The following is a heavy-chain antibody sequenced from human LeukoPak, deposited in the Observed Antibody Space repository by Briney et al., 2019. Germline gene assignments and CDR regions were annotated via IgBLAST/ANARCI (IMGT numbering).Heavy chain of an antibody. CDR2: IKRDGSEK. CDR1: GFTFSSYW. J-gene: IGHJ6*02. CDR3: ARDTGSSGWYPDGMDV. Sequence: GGSLRLSCAASGFTFSSYWMSWVRQAPGKGLEWVANIKRDGSEKYYVDSVKGRFTISRENGMNALYLQMNSLRVEDTAVYYCARDTGSSGWYPDGMDVWGQGTTVTVSS. V-gene: IGHV3-7*01. D-gene: IGHD6-19*01.